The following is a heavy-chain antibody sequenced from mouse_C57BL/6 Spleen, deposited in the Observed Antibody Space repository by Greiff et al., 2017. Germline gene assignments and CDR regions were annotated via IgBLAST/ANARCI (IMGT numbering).Heavy chain of an antibody. D-gene: IGHD1-1*01. CDR3: ARHYCGSSDWYFDV. Sequence: VQLQQSGPELVKPGASVKIPCKASGYTFTDYTMDWVKQSHGKSLEWIGDINPNNGGTIYNQKFKGKATLTSDKSSSTAYMELRSLTSEDTAVYYCARHYCGSSDWYFDVWGTGTTVTVSS. V-gene: IGHV1-18*01. CDR2: INPNNGGT. J-gene: IGHJ1*03. CDR1: GYTFTDYT.